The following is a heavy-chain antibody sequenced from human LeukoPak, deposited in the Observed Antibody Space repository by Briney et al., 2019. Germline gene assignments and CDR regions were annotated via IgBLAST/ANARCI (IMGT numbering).Heavy chain of an antibody. CDR2: ISSSGNTI. J-gene: IGHJ4*02. D-gene: IGHD2-2*01. CDR1: GFTFSDYY. CDR3: AGTYCSRTSCYGSFDY. Sequence: GGSLRLSCAASGFTFSDYYMSWIRQAPGKGLEWVSYISSSGNTIYYADSAKGRFTISRDNAKNSLYLQMNSLRAEDTAVYYCAGTYCSRTSCYGSFDYWGQGTLVTVSS. V-gene: IGHV3-11*01.